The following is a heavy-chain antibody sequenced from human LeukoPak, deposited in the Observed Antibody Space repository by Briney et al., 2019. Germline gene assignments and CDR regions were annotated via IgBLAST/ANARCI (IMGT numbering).Heavy chain of an antibody. CDR1: GYSFTSYW. CDR2: IYPGDSDT. D-gene: IGHD4-17*01. Sequence: GESLKISCKGSGYSFTSYWIGWVRRMPGKGLEWMGIIYPGDSDTRYSPSFQGQVTISADKSISTAYLQWSSLKASDTAMYYCARRVLTTVTPGGFDPWGQGTLVTVSS. V-gene: IGHV5-51*01. CDR3: ARRVLTTVTPGGFDP. J-gene: IGHJ5*02.